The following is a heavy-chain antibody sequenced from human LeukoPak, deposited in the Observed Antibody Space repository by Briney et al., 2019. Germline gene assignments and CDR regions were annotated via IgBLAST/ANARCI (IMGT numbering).Heavy chain of an antibody. J-gene: IGHJ4*02. V-gene: IGHV3-30*02. CDR1: GFTFSTYG. D-gene: IGHD3-10*01. CDR3: AKDRIIDYYGSGSYYAYDC. Sequence: GGSLWLSCAASGFTFSTYGLDWVRQAPGKGLEWVAFIRYDGRNKYYADSVKGRFTISRDNSKNTLYLQMNSLRAEDTAVYYCAKDRIIDYYGSGSYYAYDCWGQGTLVTVSS. CDR2: IRYDGRNK.